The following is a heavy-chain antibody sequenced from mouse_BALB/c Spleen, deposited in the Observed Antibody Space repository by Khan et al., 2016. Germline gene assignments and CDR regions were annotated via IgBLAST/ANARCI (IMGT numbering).Heavy chain of an antibody. CDR2: INPDSSTI. V-gene: IGHV4-1*02. D-gene: IGHD1-2*01. J-gene: IGHJ2*01. CDR1: GFDFSRYW. CDR3: ATLHYYGYMNY. Sequence: EVKLLESGGGLVQPGGSLKLSCAASGFDFSRYWMSWVRQAPGKGLEWIGEINPDSSTINYTPSLKDKFIISRDNAKNTLYLQMSKVRSEDTALCFCATLHYYGYMNYWGQGTTLTVSS.